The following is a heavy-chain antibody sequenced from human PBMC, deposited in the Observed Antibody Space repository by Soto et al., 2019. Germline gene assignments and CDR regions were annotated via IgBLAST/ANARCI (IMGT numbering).Heavy chain of an antibody. CDR3: AKGLGYCSSTSCSRGYYYYGMDV. CDR2: ISGSGGST. V-gene: IGHV3-23*01. D-gene: IGHD2-2*01. J-gene: IGHJ6*02. Sequence: GGSLRLSCAASGFTFSSYAMSWVRQAPGKGLEWVSAISGSGGSTYYADSVKGRFTISRDNSKNTLYLQMNSLRAEDTAVYYCAKGLGYCSSTSCSRGYYYYGMDVWGQGTTVTVSS. CDR1: GFTFSSYA.